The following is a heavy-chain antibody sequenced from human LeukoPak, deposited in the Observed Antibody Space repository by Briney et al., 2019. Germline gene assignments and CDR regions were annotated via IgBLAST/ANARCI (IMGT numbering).Heavy chain of an antibody. CDR2: INHSGST. CDR1: GGSFSGYY. D-gene: IGHD1-26*01. V-gene: IGHV4-34*01. J-gene: IGHJ4*02. CDR3: AADSGSYDNGVY. Sequence: PSETLSLTCAVYGGSFSGYYWSWIRQPPGKGLEWIGEINHSGSTNYNPSLKSRVTISVDTSKNQFSLKLSSVTAADTAVYYCAADSGSYDNGVYWGQGTLVTVSS.